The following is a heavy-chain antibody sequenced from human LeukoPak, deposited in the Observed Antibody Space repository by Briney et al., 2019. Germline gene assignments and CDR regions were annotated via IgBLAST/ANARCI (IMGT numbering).Heavy chain of an antibody. J-gene: IGHJ4*02. D-gene: IGHD6-6*01. CDR2: IRHDGNNE. V-gene: IGHV3-30*02. CDR3: ATMLVADSFDY. Sequence: GGSLRLSCAASGFTFSSYGIHWVRRAPGKGLEWVAFIRHDGNNEYYADSVKGRFTISRDNSKNTLYLQMDSLRPEDSALYSCATMLVADSFDYWGQETLVTVSS. CDR1: GFTFSSYG.